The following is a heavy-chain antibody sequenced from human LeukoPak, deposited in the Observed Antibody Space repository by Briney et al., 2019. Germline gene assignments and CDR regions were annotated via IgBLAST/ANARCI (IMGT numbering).Heavy chain of an antibody. CDR3: AGRGIVKTADDY. CDR1: GGSISSYY. CDR2: FYYSGST. D-gene: IGHD1-26*01. Sequence: SETLSLTCSVFGGSISSYYWSWVRQPPGKGLEWIGYFYYSGSTNYNPSLKSRVTISVDTSKNQFSLKPSSVTAADTAVYYCAGRGIVKTADDYWGQGTLVTVSS. V-gene: IGHV4-59*01. J-gene: IGHJ4*02.